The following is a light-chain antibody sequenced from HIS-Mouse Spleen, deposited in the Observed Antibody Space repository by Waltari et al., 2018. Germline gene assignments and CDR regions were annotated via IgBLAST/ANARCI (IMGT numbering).Light chain of an antibody. CDR1: SRDVGGYNY. Sequence: QSALTQPASVSGSPGPSITISCTGTSRDVGGYNYVSWYQQHPGKAPKLMIYEVSNRPSGVSNRFSGSKSGNTASLTISGLQAEDEADYYCSSYTSSSTWVFGGGTKLTVL. CDR3: SSYTSSSTWV. V-gene: IGLV2-14*01. J-gene: IGLJ3*02. CDR2: EVS.